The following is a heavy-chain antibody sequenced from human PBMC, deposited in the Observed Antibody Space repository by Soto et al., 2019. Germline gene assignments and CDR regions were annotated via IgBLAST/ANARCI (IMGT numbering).Heavy chain of an antibody. CDR3: ARSAYHGLWGPLDI. V-gene: IGHV4-30-2*01. Sequence: PSETLSLTCAVSGGAITSGGYCWTWIRQPPGKGLEWIAYIYHSGSTYYNPSLKSRVTVSVDRSKNQLSLKLTSVTAADTAVYFCARSAYHGLWGPLDIWGQGTMVTV. J-gene: IGHJ3*02. CDR1: GGAITSGGYC. D-gene: IGHD3-16*01. CDR2: IYHSGST.